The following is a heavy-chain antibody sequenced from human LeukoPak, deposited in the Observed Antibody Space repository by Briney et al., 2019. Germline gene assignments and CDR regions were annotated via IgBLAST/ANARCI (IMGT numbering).Heavy chain of an antibody. CDR3: ARDVSVSGMDV. D-gene: IGHD5/OR15-5a*01. V-gene: IGHV3-7*01. CDR2: IKRDGSEK. Sequence: PGGSLRLSCAASGFTFTDYWMSWVRQAPGKGQEWVANIKRDGSEKYYVDSVKGRFTISRDNPKKSVYLQMNSLRAEDTAIYYCARDVSVSGMDVWGQGTTVIVSS. J-gene: IGHJ6*02. CDR1: GFTFTDYW.